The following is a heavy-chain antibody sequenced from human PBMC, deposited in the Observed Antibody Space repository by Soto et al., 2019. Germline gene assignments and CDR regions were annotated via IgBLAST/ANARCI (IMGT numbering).Heavy chain of an antibody. V-gene: IGHV4-31*03. CDR3: ARARLRAVYAFDI. J-gene: IGHJ3*02. CDR2: IYYSGST. D-gene: IGHD5-12*01. Sequence: LSLTCTVSGGSVSSGAYYWTWIRQRPGKGLEWIGYIYYSGSTYYSPSLKSRLSISLGTSKNQFSLRLSSVTAADTAMYYCARARLRAVYAFDIWGQGTMVTVSS. CDR1: GGSVSSGAYY.